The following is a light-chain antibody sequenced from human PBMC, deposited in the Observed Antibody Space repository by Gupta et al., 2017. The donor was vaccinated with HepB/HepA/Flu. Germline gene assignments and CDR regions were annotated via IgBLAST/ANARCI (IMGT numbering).Light chain of an antibody. CDR3: QQSYSTPRT. CDR1: QSISSY. CDR2: AAS. Sequence: LQMTQSTSSLSASVGDRVTITCRASQSISSYLNWYQQKPGKAHKLLFYAASSLQSGVPSRFSGSGSGTDFTLTISRLQPEDFATYYCQQSYSTPRTFGQGTKVEIK. V-gene: IGKV1-39*01. J-gene: IGKJ1*01.